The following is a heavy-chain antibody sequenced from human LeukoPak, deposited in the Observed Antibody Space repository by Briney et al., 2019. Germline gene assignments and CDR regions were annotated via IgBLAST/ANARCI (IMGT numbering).Heavy chain of an antibody. CDR2: INDSGTT. V-gene: IGHV4-34*01. CDR1: GGSFTDYN. Sequence: SETLSLTCAVYGGSFTDYNWTWLRQSPEKGLEWIGGINDSGTTHYNPSLKSRVTISVDTAKHQFSLRMRSLTAADTAVYYCARGLDLEGLDYWGQGTLVTVSS. CDR3: ARGLDLEGLDY. D-gene: IGHD1-1*01. J-gene: IGHJ4*02.